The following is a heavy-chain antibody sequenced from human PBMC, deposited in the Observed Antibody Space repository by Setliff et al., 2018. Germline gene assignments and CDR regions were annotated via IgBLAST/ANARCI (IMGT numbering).Heavy chain of an antibody. CDR2: INHRGST. D-gene: IGHD3-3*01. CDR1: GGSFSGYY. Sequence: PSETLSLTCAVYGGSFSGYYWSWIRQPPGKGLEWIGKINHRGSTNYNPSLKSRVTISVDTSKNQFSLKLSSVTAADTAVYYCARKYNFWSGELDYWGQGTLVTVSS. CDR3: ARKYNFWSGELDY. V-gene: IGHV4-34*01. J-gene: IGHJ4*02.